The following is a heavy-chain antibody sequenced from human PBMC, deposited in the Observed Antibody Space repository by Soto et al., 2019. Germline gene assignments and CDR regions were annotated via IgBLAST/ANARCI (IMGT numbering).Heavy chain of an antibody. V-gene: IGHV4-39*01. CDR3: ATHPSGSRNGPHT. CDR2: VYYTGTT. CDR1: GGSIKNTGAN. J-gene: IGHJ5*02. D-gene: IGHD1-26*01. Sequence: QVQLQESGPGLVKPSGTLSLTCTVSGGSIKNTGANWGWVRQPPGKGLEWIGSVYYTGTTFYNASLQSRVTIPIDTSKTQSSLSVNSVAAADTAVYYCATHPSGSRNGPHTWGQGTLVTVSS.